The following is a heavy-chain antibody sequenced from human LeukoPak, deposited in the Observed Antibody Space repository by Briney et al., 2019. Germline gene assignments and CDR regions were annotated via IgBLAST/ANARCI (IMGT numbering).Heavy chain of an antibody. CDR1: GYTFTSYA. Sequence: ASVKVSCKASGYTFTSYAMHWVRQAPGQRLEWMGWINAGNGNTKYSQKFQGRVTITRDTSASTAYMELSSLISEDTAVYYCARDRLELRSFDYWGQGTLVTVSS. CDR2: INAGNGNT. D-gene: IGHD1-7*01. J-gene: IGHJ4*02. CDR3: ARDRLELRSFDY. V-gene: IGHV1-3*01.